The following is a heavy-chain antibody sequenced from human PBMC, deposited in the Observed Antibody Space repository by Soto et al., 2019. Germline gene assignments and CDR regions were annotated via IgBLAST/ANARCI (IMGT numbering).Heavy chain of an antibody. CDR1: GVAFSFYS. Sequence: EVALLESGGGLVQPGGSLRLSCEVSGVAFSFYSMSWVRQAPGKGLEWVASISGNGATPYYAASGKGRFTFSRDNSKNTVHLQMNSLRGEDTVVYYCAKDRGGFTSGWEFFDFWGQGTLVTVSS. D-gene: IGHD6-19*01. J-gene: IGHJ4*02. CDR3: AKDRGGFTSGWEFFDF. V-gene: IGHV3-23*01. CDR2: ISGNGATP.